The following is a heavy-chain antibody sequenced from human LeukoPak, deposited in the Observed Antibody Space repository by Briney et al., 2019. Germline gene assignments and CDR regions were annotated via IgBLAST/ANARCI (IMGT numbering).Heavy chain of an antibody. CDR1: GFTFGDYA. Sequence: GGSLRLSCTASGFTFGDYAMSWLRQAPGKGREWVGFIRSKAYGDTTENPASVKVRFTISRDNSKSIAYLQMNSLKTDDTAVYFCSRDQTPYYWGQGTLVTVSS. CDR3: SRDQTPYY. V-gene: IGHV3-49*03. CDR2: IRSKAYGDTT. J-gene: IGHJ4*02.